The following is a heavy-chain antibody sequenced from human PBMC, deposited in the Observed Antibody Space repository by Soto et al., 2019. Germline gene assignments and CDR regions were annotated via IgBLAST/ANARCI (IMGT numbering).Heavy chain of an antibody. Sequence: QVQLVQSGAEVKKPGASVKVSCKTSGYTFTSYGISWVRQAPGQGLEWMGWITYNGDTNYPQKLQGRGTXTXDXPTSTAYMELRSLRSDDTAVYYCARAVVTSYGIFDYWGHGTLVTVSS. CDR2: ITYNGDT. CDR3: ARAVVTSYGIFDY. V-gene: IGHV1-18*01. D-gene: IGHD3-22*01. J-gene: IGHJ4*01. CDR1: GYTFTSYG.